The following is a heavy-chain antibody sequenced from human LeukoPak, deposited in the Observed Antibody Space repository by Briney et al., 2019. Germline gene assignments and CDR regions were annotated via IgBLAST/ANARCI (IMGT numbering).Heavy chain of an antibody. CDR3: ARHMYYDSSGYFGY. V-gene: IGHV1-18*01. CDR1: GYTFTSYG. Sequence: ASVKVSCKASGYTFTSYGISWVRQAPGQGLEWMGWISAYNGNTNYAQKLQGRVTMTTDTSTSTAYMELRSLRSDDTAVYYCARHMYYDSSGYFGYWRQGTLATVSS. CDR2: ISAYNGNT. D-gene: IGHD3-22*01. J-gene: IGHJ4*02.